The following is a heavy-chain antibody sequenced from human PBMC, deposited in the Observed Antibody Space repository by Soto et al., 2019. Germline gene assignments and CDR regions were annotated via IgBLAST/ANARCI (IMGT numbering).Heavy chain of an antibody. CDR3: ARVRKNWFDS. CDR1: GYNFTAFW. Sequence: GESLKLCCKASGYNFTAFWIHWVRQMPGKGLEWLGKIDPSDSYTNYSPSFEGHVTISTDIFISTAYLQWSSLRASDTALYFCARVRKNWFDSWAQGTMVTVSS. V-gene: IGHV5-10-1*01. J-gene: IGHJ5*01. CDR2: IDPSDSYT.